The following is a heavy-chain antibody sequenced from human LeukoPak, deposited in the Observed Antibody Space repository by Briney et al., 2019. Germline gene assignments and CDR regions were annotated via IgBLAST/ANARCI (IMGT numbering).Heavy chain of an antibody. J-gene: IGHJ3*02. CDR3: VRKNRDFNAAFDI. CDR1: GFTVSNNY. CDR2: IYSDNNT. V-gene: IGHV3-53*01. D-gene: IGHD1-14*01. Sequence: GGSLRLSCAASGFTVSNNYMSWVRQAPGKGLEWVSIIYSDNNTNYADSVKGRFTISRDTSQNTLSLQMNSLRAEDTAVYYCVRKNRDFNAAFDIWGQGTVVTVSS.